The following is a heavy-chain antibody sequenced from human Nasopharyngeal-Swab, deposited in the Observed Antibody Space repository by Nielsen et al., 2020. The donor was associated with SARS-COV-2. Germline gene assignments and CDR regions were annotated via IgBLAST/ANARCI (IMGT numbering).Heavy chain of an antibody. Sequence: ASVKVSCKASGYTFTSYGISWVRRAPGQGLEWMGWISAYNGNTNYAQKLQGRATMTTDTSTSTAYMELRSLRSDDTAVYYCARDSSYGTPYYYYYYMDVWGKGTTVTVSS. D-gene: IGHD5-18*01. CDR2: ISAYNGNT. CDR1: GYTFTSYG. V-gene: IGHV1-18*04. J-gene: IGHJ6*03. CDR3: ARDSSYGTPYYYYYYMDV.